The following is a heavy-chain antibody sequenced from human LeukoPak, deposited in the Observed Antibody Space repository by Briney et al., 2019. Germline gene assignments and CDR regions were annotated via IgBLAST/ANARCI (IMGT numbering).Heavy chain of an antibody. CDR1: GFTVSSNY. J-gene: IGHJ6*02. V-gene: IGHV3-53*01. Sequence: PGGSLRLSCAASGFTVSSNYMSWVRQAPGKGLEWVSVIYSGGSTYFADSVKGRFTISRDNSKNTLYLQMNSLRAEDTAVYYCASQGDGYSSGWWEVSNYYYYGMDVWGQGTTVTVSS. D-gene: IGHD6-19*01. CDR2: IYSGGST. CDR3: ASQGDGYSSGWWEVSNYYYYGMDV.